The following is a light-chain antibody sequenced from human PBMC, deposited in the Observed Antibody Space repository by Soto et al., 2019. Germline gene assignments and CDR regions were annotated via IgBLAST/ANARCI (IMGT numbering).Light chain of an antibody. V-gene: IGKV3-20*01. CDR2: RAS. CDR3: QQYGTSPLI. CDR1: QTVNTNY. J-gene: IGKJ3*01. Sequence: EMVWTQSPGTLSLSPGERATLSCSASQTVNTNYLTWYQQTPGQAPRLLIYRASSRATGIPDKFSDSGSGTEFTLAISRLEPEDCALYYCQQYGTSPLIFGPGTKVDIK.